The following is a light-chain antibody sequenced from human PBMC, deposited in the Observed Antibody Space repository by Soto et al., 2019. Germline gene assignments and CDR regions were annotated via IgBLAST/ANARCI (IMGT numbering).Light chain of an antibody. Sequence: DIHITQSPSSLSASLGARLTFTCRASQNIASYLSWYQQKPGKAPKLLIYVASTLQSGVPSRFSGSGSGTDFTLTISSMKPEDFATDFCQQSYGIPTFGQGTRLEIK. CDR2: VAS. V-gene: IGKV1-39*01. CDR1: QNIASY. J-gene: IGKJ5*01. CDR3: QQSYGIPT.